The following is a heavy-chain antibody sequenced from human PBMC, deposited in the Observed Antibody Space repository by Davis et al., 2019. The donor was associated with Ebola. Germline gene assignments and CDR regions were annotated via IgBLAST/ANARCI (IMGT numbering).Heavy chain of an antibody. CDR2: IAGGGTA. CDR3: ARSIFGVVPYYYYYMDV. D-gene: IGHD3-3*02. J-gene: IGHJ6*03. Sequence: PGGSLRLSCAASGFTFSNYGMTWVRQAPGKGLEWVSAIAGGGTANYADPVKGRFTISRDNANNPLYLQMNSLRAEDTAVYYCARSIFGVVPYYYYYMDVWGKGTTVTVSS. V-gene: IGHV3-69-1*02. CDR1: GFTFSNYG.